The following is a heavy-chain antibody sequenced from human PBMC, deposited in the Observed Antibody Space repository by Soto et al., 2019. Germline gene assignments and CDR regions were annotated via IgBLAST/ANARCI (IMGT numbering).Heavy chain of an antibody. CDR2: INEDGSAK. CDR1: GITFSTYW. J-gene: IGHJ4*02. CDR3: ATEGTKSGYCCGGSCRRNDY. V-gene: IGHV3-7*01. Sequence: EVQLVESGGGLVLPGGSLRLSCAASGITFSTYWMSWVRQAPGKGLEWVASINEDGSAKYYVDSVKGRFTISRDNAKNSLSLQMNSLRAEDTAVYYCATEGTKSGYCCGGSCRRNDYWGQGALVTVSS. D-gene: IGHD2-15*01.